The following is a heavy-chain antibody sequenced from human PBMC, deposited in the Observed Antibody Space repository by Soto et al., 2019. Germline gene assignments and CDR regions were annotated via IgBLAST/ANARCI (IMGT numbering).Heavy chain of an antibody. V-gene: IGHV3-64*01. J-gene: IGHJ4*02. CDR1: GFIFSSYA. Sequence: EVQLAESGGGLVQAGGSLRLSCAASGFIFSSYAMHWVRQAPGKGLECVSAVSSNGVSTYYANSVKGRFTISRDNSKNTLYLQMGTRKPEDMAVYYCARGGLDFWSAYDTGFDSWGQGTLVTVSS. CDR3: ARGGLDFWSAYDTGFDS. D-gene: IGHD3-3*01. CDR2: VSSNGVST.